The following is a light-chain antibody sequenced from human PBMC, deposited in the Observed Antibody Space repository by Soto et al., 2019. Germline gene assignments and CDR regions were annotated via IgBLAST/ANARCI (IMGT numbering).Light chain of an antibody. Sequence: EIVLTQSPGTLSLSPWERATLSCRASQSVSSTYLAWYQQKPGQAPRLLIYGASSRATGIPDRFSGSGSGTDFTLTISRLEPEDFAVYYCQQYGDSFTFGPGTKVDIK. CDR3: QQYGDSFT. J-gene: IGKJ3*01. CDR1: QSVSSTY. V-gene: IGKV3-20*01. CDR2: GAS.